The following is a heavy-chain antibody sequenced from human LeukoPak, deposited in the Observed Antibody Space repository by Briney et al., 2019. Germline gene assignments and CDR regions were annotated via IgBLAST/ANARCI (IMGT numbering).Heavy chain of an antibody. D-gene: IGHD3-10*01. Sequence: GGSLRLSCAASGFTFSSYGMHWVRQAPGKGLEWVAFIRYDGSNKYYADSVKGRFTISRDNSKNTLYLQMNSLRAEDTAVYYCVAEWSYPDYFDYWGQGTLVTVSS. J-gene: IGHJ4*02. V-gene: IGHV3-30*02. CDR2: IRYDGSNK. CDR1: GFTFSSYG. CDR3: VAEWSYPDYFDY.